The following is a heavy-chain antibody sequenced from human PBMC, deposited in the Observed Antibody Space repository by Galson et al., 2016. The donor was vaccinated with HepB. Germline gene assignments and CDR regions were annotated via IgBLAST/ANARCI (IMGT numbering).Heavy chain of an antibody. V-gene: IGHV3-23*01. D-gene: IGHD3-22*01. CDR3: ARNDSCAYLGLSWFDP. CDR1: GFTFSTYA. J-gene: IGHJ5*01. CDR2: ISDGGVAT. Sequence: SLRLSCAASGFTFSTYALTWVRQAPGKGLEWVPAISDGGVATYYADSVKGRFTISRDNSKNTLYLQMNSLRVEDTAVYYCARNDSCAYLGLSWFDPWGQGKMITVTS.